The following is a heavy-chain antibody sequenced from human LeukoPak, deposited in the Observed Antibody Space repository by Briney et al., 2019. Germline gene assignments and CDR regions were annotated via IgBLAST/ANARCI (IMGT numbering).Heavy chain of an antibody. CDR3: ARDPYGDYGRYSYYMDV. CDR2: ISFDGNNK. D-gene: IGHD4-17*01. J-gene: IGHJ6*03. CDR1: GFTFSTYV. Sequence: PGGSLRLSCAASGFTFSTYVMHWVRQAPGKGLQWVAVISFDGNNKYYADSVKGRFTIPRDNPKNALYLQMHSLRADDTAVYYCARDPYGDYGRYSYYMDVWGKGTTVTVSS. V-gene: IGHV3-30*17.